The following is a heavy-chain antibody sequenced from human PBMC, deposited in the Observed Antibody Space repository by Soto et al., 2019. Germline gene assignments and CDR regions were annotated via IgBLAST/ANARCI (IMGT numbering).Heavy chain of an antibody. D-gene: IGHD1-26*01. J-gene: IGHJ6*02. Sequence: QVQLVESGGGVVQPGRSLRLSCAASGFSFSSYGMHWVRQAPGKGLEWVAVISYDGSNKYYAESVKGPFTISRDNSKNTLYLQMNSLRAEDTAVYYCAKQNSGAATTGYYYYGMDVWGQGTTVTVSS. CDR2: ISYDGSNK. V-gene: IGHV3-30*18. CDR3: AKQNSGAATTGYYYYGMDV. CDR1: GFSFSSYG.